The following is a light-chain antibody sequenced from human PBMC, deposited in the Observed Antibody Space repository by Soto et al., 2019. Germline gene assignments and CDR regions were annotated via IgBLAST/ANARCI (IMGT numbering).Light chain of an antibody. Sequence: EIVMTQSPVTLSVSPGERATLSCRASQSVRSNLAWYQQKPGQAPSLLIYGAFTRATGIPTRFSGTGSGTEFTLTISSLRPDDFATYYCLQSHSTPLTFGQGTRLDI. CDR3: LQSHSTPLT. CDR1: QSVRSN. J-gene: IGKJ5*01. V-gene: IGKV3-15*01. CDR2: GAF.